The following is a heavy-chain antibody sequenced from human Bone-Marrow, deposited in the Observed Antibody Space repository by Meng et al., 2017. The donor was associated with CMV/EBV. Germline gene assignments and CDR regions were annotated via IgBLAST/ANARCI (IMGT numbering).Heavy chain of an antibody. V-gene: IGHV1-69*05. CDR2: IIPIFGAA. CDR1: GGTFSSYA. J-gene: IGHJ6*02. Sequence: SVKVSCKASGGTFSSYAISWVRQAPGQGLEWMGGIIPIFGAANYAQKFQGRVTITTDESTSTAYMELSSLRSEDTAVYYCARGRAAPKTYYYYGMDVWGQRTTVTVSS. CDR3: ARGRAAPKTYYYYGMDV.